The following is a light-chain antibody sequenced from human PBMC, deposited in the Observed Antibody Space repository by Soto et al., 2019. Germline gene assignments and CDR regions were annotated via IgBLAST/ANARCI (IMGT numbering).Light chain of an antibody. Sequence: QSALTQPASVSGSPGQSITISCTGTSSDVGGYNYVSWYQQHPGKAPKLMIYDVSNRPSGVSNRFSGSKSGNTASLTISGLQAEDESDYYRSSYTRSSTYVFGTGTKLTVL. CDR3: SSYTRSSTYV. V-gene: IGLV2-14*01. CDR2: DVS. CDR1: SSDVGGYNY. J-gene: IGLJ1*01.